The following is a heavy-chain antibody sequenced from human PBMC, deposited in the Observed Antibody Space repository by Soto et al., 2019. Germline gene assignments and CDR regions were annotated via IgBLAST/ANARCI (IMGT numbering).Heavy chain of an antibody. CDR3: ARGLYCSGGSCSWFDP. Sequence: GVSLRLSCAASGFTFSSYSMNWVRQAPGKGLEWVSSISSSSSYIYYADSVKGRFTISRDNAKNSLYLQMNSLRAEDTAVYYCARGLYCSGGSCSWFDPWGQGTLVTVSS. V-gene: IGHV3-21*01. CDR1: GFTFSSYS. D-gene: IGHD2-15*01. CDR2: ISSSSSYI. J-gene: IGHJ5*02.